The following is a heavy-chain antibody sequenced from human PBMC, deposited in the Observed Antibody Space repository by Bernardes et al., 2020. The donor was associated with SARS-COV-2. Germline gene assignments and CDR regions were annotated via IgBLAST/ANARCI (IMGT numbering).Heavy chain of an antibody. D-gene: IGHD2-15*01. CDR1: AFTFSAYA. V-gene: IGHV3-21*01. CDR2: ISSGSLYI. Sequence: GGSLRLSCAASAFTFSAYAMNWVRQAPGKGLEWVSSISSGSLYIYYADSVKGRFTVSRDDAKNSLYLQMNSLRGEDTAVYYCVRDRSGGYGMDVWGQGTTVTVSS. J-gene: IGHJ6*02. CDR3: VRDRSGGYGMDV.